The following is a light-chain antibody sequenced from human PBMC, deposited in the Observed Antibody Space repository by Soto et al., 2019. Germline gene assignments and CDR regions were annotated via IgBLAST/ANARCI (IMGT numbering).Light chain of an antibody. Sequence: EIVLTRCPGTLSLSPGERATISCRASQSVRNSLLAWYQPPPGQHPRLRSDDASPRATSTPERVSGIGSGTDCTLTISRLQPEELAVYYCHQYESIVQTFGQGTKVDIK. CDR2: DAS. CDR1: QSVRNSL. CDR3: HQYESIVQT. V-gene: IGKV3-20*01. J-gene: IGKJ1*01.